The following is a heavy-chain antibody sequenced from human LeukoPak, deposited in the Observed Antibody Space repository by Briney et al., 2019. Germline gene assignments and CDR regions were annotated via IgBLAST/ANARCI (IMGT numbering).Heavy chain of an antibody. Sequence: SETLSLTCTVSGGSISSGSYYWSWIRQPAGKGLEWIGRIYTSGSTNYNPSLKSRVTISVDTPKNQFSLKLSSVTAADTAVYYCASRTYYDFWSGYRGKDAFDIWGQGTMVTVSS. V-gene: IGHV4-61*02. CDR2: IYTSGST. CDR1: GGSISSGSYY. J-gene: IGHJ3*02. CDR3: ASRTYYDFWSGYRGKDAFDI. D-gene: IGHD3-3*01.